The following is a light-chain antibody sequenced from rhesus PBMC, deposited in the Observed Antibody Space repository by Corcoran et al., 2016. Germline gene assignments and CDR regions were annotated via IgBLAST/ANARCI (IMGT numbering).Light chain of an antibody. CDR2: DAS. Sequence: DIQLTQSPSSLSASVGDRVTITCRASQGISCYLAWYQQKSGKAPKLLIFDASSLQSGVPSRFSGSGSGIEFTLTISRLQPEDFATYYCLQHNSYPLTFGEGTKVEIK. CDR3: LQHNSYPLT. CDR1: QGISCY. J-gene: IGKJ4*01. V-gene: IGKV1-38*01.